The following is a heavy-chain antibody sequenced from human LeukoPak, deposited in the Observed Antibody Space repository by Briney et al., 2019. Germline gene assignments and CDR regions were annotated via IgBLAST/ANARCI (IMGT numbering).Heavy chain of an antibody. CDR1: GGSISSGSYY. D-gene: IGHD5-24*01. CDR2: ISATGST. V-gene: IGHV4-61*02. Sequence: KPSETLSLTWTVSGGSISSGSYYWTWIRQPAGKGLEWIGRISATGSTNYNPSLKSRVTISIDTSKNQFSLKLSSVTAADTAVYYCAGEVRARDGYNYGGSDYWGQGTLVTVSS. J-gene: IGHJ4*02. CDR3: AGEVRARDGYNYGGSDY.